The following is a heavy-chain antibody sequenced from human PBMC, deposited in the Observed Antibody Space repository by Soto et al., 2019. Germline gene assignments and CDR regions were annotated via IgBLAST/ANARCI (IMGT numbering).Heavy chain of an antibody. CDR1: GESCSGYY. CDR2: INHSGST. J-gene: IGHJ6*02. CDR3: ARFAGYYGSGSYRSYYYGMDV. D-gene: IGHD3-10*01. Sequence: PSETLSLTCAVHGESCSGYYWCWLRQPPGKGLGWIGEINHSGSTNYNPSLKSRVTISVDTSKNQFSLKLSSVTAADTAVYYCARFAGYYGSGSYRSYYYGMDVSGQGTTVT. V-gene: IGHV4-34*01.